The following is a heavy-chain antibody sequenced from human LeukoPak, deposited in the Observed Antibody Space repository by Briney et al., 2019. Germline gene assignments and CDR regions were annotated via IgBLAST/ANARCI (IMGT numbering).Heavy chain of an antibody. J-gene: IGHJ3*02. CDR3: AKWEQSTNAFDI. Sequence: SETLSLACTVSGDSISRFYWNWIRQPPRKGLEWIGYISYSGSSDYNPSLKSRLTNYNPSLKSRVTMSADTSKNQLSLRLNSVTAADTAVYYCAKWEQSTNAFDIWGQGTMVTVSS. D-gene: IGHD1/OR15-1a*01. V-gene: IGHV4-59*01. CDR1: GDSISRFY. CDR2: ISYSGSSDYNPSLKSRLT.